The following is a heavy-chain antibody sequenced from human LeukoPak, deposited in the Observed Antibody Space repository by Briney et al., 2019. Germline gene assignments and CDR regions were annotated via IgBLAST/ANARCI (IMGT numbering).Heavy chain of an antibody. CDR2: INHSGST. D-gene: IGHD4-23*01. CDR1: GGSFSGYY. Sequence: PSETLSLTCAVYGGSFSGYYWSWIRQPPGKGLEWIGEINHSGSTNYNPSLKSRVTISVDTSKNQFSLKLSSVTAADTAVYYCARASYGYGGNRYYFDYWGQGTLVTVSS. J-gene: IGHJ4*02. CDR3: ARASYGYGGNRYYFDY. V-gene: IGHV4-34*01.